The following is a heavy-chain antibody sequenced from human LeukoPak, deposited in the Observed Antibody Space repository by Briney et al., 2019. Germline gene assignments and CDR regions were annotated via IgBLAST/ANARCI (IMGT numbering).Heavy chain of an antibody. V-gene: IGHV3-21*01. CDR3: ARDPYYYDSSAYYRN. J-gene: IGHJ4*02. CDR2: ISSSSNYI. D-gene: IGHD3-22*01. CDR1: GFTFSSYS. Sequence: GGSLRLSCAASGFTFSSYSMNWVRQAPGKGLEWVSSISSSSNYIYYADSVKGRFTISRDNAKNSLYLQMNSLRAEDTAVYYCARDPYYYDSSAYYRNWGQGTLVTVSS.